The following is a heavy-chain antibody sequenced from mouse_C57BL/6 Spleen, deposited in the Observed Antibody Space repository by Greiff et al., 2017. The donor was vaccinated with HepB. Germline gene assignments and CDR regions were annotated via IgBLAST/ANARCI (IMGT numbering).Heavy chain of an antibody. CDR1: GFTFTDYY. V-gene: IGHV7-3*01. CDR2: IRNKANGYTT. J-gene: IGHJ4*01. D-gene: IGHD1-1*01. Sequence: EVQLVESGGGLVQPGGSLSLSCAASGFTFTDYYMSWVRQPPGKALEWVGFIRNKANGYTTEYSATVKGRFTISRDNSQSILYLQMNALRAEDSATYYCARSLQFMTTEVATHYAMDYWGQGTSVTVSS. CDR3: ARSLQFMTTEVATHYAMDY.